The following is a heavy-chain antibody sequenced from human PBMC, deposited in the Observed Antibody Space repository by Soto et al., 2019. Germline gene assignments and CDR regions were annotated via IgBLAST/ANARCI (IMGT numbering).Heavy chain of an antibody. Sequence: QITLKESGPTLVKPTQTLTLTCTFSGFSLSTYGMGMGWIRQPPGKAPQWLSVIYWDDDKRYSPSLKSRLTITKDPYKSQVFLAMTDVDPVHTATYYCSDVFWGGIYHYFDYWGQGSLVTVSS. J-gene: IGHJ4*02. CDR3: SDVFWGGIYHYFDY. CDR1: GFSLSTYGMG. V-gene: IGHV2-5*02. D-gene: IGHD7-27*01. CDR2: IYWDDDK.